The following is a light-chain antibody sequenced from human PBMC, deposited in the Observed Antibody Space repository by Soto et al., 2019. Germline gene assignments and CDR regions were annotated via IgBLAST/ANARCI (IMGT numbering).Light chain of an antibody. CDR3: SSSTSRFTFNYI. J-gene: IGLJ1*01. Sequence: QSVLTQPASVSGSPGQSITISCTGTSSDVGGYNYVSWYQQHPGKAPKIIIYEVTNRPSGVSNRFSGSKSGNTASLTISGLQAEDHADYYCSSSTSRFTFNYIFGTGTKLTVL. CDR2: EVT. CDR1: SSDVGGYNY. V-gene: IGLV2-14*01.